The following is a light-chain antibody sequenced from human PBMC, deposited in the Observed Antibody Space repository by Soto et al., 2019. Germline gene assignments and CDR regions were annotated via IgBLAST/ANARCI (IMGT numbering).Light chain of an antibody. CDR2: GAS. J-gene: IGKJ1*01. CDR1: QGVGNNY. V-gene: IGKV3-20*01. CDR3: QHYGQT. Sequence: EIVLTQSPGTLSLSPGERATLSCRASQGVGNNYLAWYQHKPGQAPRLLIYGASSRATGMPDRFSGSGSGTDFTLTISRLEPEDFAVYYCQHYGQTFGQGTKVEIK.